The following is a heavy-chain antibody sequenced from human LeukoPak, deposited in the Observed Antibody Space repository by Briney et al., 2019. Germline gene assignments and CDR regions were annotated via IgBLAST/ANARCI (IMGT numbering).Heavy chain of an antibody. V-gene: IGHV3-7*01. CDR1: GFTFSSYW. CDR2: IKQDGSEK. Sequence: PGGSLRLSCAASGFTFSSYWMSWVRQAPGKGLEWVANIKQDGSEKYYADSVKGRFTISRDNSKHTLYLQINSLRAEDTAVYYCARGVTRYCSSTSCYYFDYWGQGTLVTVSS. CDR3: ARGVTRYCSSTSCYYFDY. J-gene: IGHJ4*02. D-gene: IGHD2-2*01.